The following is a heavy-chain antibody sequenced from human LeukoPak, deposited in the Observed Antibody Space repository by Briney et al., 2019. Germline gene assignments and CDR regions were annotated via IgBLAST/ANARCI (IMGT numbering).Heavy chain of an antibody. D-gene: IGHD3-10*01. CDR1: GGTFSSYA. V-gene: IGHV1-69*13. Sequence: ASVKVSCKASGGTFSSYAISWVRQAPGQGLEWMGGIIPIFGTANYAQKFQGRVTITADESTSTAYMELSSLRSEDTAVYYCASWYYCGAGIVSYFDYWGQGTLVTVSS. CDR2: IIPIFGTA. CDR3: ASWYYCGAGIVSYFDY. J-gene: IGHJ4*02.